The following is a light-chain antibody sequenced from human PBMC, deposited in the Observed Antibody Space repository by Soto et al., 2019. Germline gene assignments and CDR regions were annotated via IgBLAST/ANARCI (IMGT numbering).Light chain of an antibody. CDR2: AAS. CDR3: QSYTGAPWT. V-gene: IGKV1-27*01. Sequence: DIQMTQSPSSLSASLGDRVTITCRASQGISTYLVWYQQKPGTVPKLLIFAASTLQSGVPSRFSGSGSGTDFTLTISSLQPEDVATYYCQSYTGAPWTFGQGTKVEI. J-gene: IGKJ1*01. CDR1: QGISTY.